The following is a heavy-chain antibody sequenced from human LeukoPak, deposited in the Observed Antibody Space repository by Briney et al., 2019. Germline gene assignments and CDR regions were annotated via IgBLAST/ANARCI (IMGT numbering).Heavy chain of an antibody. CDR1: GSSITAFY. Sequence: PSETLSLTCNVSGSSITAFYWSWIRQSPGKGLEWIGSFQYGGNSKYNPSLKSRVAMSVDTSKRQLSLRLTSVTAADTAVYYCARTGWRPDPLYYYYMDVWGKGTTVTVSS. CDR3: ARTGWRPDPLYYYYMDV. D-gene: IGHD6-19*01. J-gene: IGHJ6*03. CDR2: FQYGGNS. V-gene: IGHV4-59*01.